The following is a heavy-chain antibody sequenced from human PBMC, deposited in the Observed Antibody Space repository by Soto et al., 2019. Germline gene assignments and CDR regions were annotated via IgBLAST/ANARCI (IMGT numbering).Heavy chain of an antibody. CDR1: GGSFSGYY. V-gene: IGHV4-34*01. J-gene: IGHJ4*02. D-gene: IGHD3-9*01. CDR2: INHSGST. Sequence: SETLSLTCAVYGGSFSGYYWSWIRQPPGKGLEWIGEINHSGSTNYSPSLKSRVTISVDTSKNQFSLKLSSVTAADTAVYYCASYYDILTGYPQPFDYWGQGTMVTVSS. CDR3: ASYYDILTGYPQPFDY.